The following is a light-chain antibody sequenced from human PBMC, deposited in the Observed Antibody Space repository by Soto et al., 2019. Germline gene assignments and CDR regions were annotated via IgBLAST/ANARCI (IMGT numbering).Light chain of an antibody. CDR1: QSVLYSSNNKNY. CDR2: WAS. Sequence: DIVMTQSPDSLAVSLGERATINCKSSQSVLYSSNNKNYLAWYQQKAGQPPKLLIYWASTRESGVPDRFSGSGSGTDFTLTISSLQAEDVAVYYCQQYYRTPITFGQGTRLET. CDR3: QQYYRTPIT. V-gene: IGKV4-1*01. J-gene: IGKJ5*01.